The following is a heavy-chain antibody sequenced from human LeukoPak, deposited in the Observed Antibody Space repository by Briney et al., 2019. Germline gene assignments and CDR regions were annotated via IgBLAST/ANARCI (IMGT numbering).Heavy chain of an antibody. CDR2: IHYSGST. CDR3: ARHRRDMDV. J-gene: IGHJ6*02. Sequence: PSETLSLTCTVSGGSISSYYWSWIRQPPGKGLEWIGYIHYSGSTNYNPSLKSRVTISVDTSKNQFSLKLSSVTAADTAVYYCARHRRDMDVWGQGTTVTVSS. CDR1: GGSISSYY. V-gene: IGHV4-59*08.